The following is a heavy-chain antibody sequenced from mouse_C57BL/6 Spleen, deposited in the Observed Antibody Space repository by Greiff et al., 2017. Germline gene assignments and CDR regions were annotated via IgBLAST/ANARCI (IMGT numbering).Heavy chain of an antibody. J-gene: IGHJ2*01. Sequence: QVQLKQSGAELVRPGASVTLSCKASGYTFTDYEMHWVKQTPVHGLEWIGAIDPETGGTAYNQKFKGKAILTADKSSSTAYMELRSLTSEDSAVYYCTRSAQATFYWGQGTTLTVSS. CDR2: IDPETGGT. V-gene: IGHV1-15*01. CDR1: GYTFTDYE. CDR3: TRSAQATFY. D-gene: IGHD3-2*02.